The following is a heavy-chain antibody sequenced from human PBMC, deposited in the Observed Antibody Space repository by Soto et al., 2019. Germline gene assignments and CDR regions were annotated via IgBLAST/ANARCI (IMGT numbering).Heavy chain of an antibody. CDR1: GGSFSGYY. Sequence: PSETLSLTCAVYGGSFSGYYWSWIRQPPGKGLEWIGEINHSGSTNYNPSLKSRVTISVDTSKNQFSLKLSSVTAADTAVYYCASLHITMVRGAMRYFDYWGQGTLVTVSS. V-gene: IGHV4-34*01. CDR2: INHSGST. CDR3: ASLHITMVRGAMRYFDY. J-gene: IGHJ4*02. D-gene: IGHD3-10*01.